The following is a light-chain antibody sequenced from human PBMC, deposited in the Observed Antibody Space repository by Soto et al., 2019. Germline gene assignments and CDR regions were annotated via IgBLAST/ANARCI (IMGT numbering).Light chain of an antibody. Sequence: EIVLTQSPGTLSLSPGERAALSCRASQSISSSFLAWYQHKPGQAPRLLIHGASSRATGIPDRFSGGGSGKDFTLTISSLDAEDFAVYCWQLYGSSLVTFGQGTKLEIK. CDR2: GAS. CDR1: QSISSSF. V-gene: IGKV3-20*01. CDR3: QLYGSSLVT. J-gene: IGKJ2*01.